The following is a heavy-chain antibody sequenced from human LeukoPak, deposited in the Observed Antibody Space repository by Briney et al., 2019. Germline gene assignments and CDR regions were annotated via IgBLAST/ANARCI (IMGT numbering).Heavy chain of an antibody. D-gene: IGHD5-18*01. J-gene: IGHJ5*02. V-gene: IGHV5-51*01. CDR2: IYPGDSDT. CDR3: ARRAYSYGLGCDP. Sequence: GESLQISSKGSGYSFTSYWIGWVRQMPGKGLVWMGIIYPGDSDTRYSPSFQGQVTISADKSISTAYLQWSSLKASDTAMYYCARRAYSYGLGCDPWGQGTLVTVSS. CDR1: GYSFTSYW.